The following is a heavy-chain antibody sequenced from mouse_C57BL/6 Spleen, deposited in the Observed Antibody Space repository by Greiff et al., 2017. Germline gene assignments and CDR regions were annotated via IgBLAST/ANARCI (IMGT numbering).Heavy chain of an antibody. CDR3: RGRRAY. V-gene: IGHV6-6*01. D-gene: IGHD6-1*01. CDR1: GFTFSDAW. Sequence: EVQLVESGGGLVQPGGSMQLSCAASGFTFSDAWMGWVRQSPEKGLEWVAEIRNKANNHATYYAESVKGRFTISRDDSKSSVSLQMNSLSAEDTGIYYCRGRRAYWGQGTLVTVSA. CDR2: IRNKANNHAT. J-gene: IGHJ3*01.